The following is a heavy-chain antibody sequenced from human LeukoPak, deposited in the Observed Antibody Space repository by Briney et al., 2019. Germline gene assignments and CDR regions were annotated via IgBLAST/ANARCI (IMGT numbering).Heavy chain of an antibody. CDR3: ARDPGAYCGGDCSNYDAFDI. J-gene: IGHJ3*02. D-gene: IGHD2-21*02. V-gene: IGHV4-38-2*02. Sequence: SETLSLTCTVSGYSIRSGYYWGWIRQPPGKGLEWIGSIYHSGSTYYNPSLKSRVTISVDTSKNQFSLKLSSVTAADTAVYYCARDPGAYCGGDCSNYDAFDIWGQGTMVTVSS. CDR2: IYHSGST. CDR1: GYSIRSGYY.